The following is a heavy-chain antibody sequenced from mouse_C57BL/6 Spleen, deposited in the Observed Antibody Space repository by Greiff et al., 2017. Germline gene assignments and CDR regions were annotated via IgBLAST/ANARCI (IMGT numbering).Heavy chain of an antibody. Sequence: QVQLQQSGPELVKPGASVKISCKASGYAFSSSWMNWVKQRPGKGLEWIGRIYPGDGDTNYNGKFKGKATLTADKSSSTAYMQLSSLTSEDSAVYFCARRTTEDDYWGQGTTLTVSS. CDR2: IYPGDGDT. D-gene: IGHD1-1*01. J-gene: IGHJ2*01. CDR1: GYAFSSSW. V-gene: IGHV1-82*01. CDR3: ARRTTEDDY.